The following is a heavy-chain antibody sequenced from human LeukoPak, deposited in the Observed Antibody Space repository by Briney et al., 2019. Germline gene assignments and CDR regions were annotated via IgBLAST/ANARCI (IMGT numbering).Heavy chain of an antibody. D-gene: IGHD2-2*01. CDR1: GFSFPNYA. J-gene: IGHJ6*03. Sequence: GGSLRLSCAASGFSFPNYAMAWVRQAPGKGLEWVSTINPARNTYYADSVKGRFTISRDNSKNTLYLQMNSLRAEDTAVYYCAKDVRYQLLFSYYYMDVWGKGTTVTVSS. CDR3: AKDVRYQLLFSYYYMDV. V-gene: IGHV3-23*01. CDR2: INPARNT.